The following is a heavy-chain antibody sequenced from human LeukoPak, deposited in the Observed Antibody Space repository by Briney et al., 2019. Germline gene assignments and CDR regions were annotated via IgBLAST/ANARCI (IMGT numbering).Heavy chain of an antibody. CDR3: ARSSSPLYNNSSWFDP. D-gene: IGHD6-6*01. CDR1: GGSISSGGYY. CDR2: IYHSGST. J-gene: IGHJ5*02. V-gene: IGHV4-30-2*01. Sequence: SQTLSLTCTVSGGSISSGGYYWSWIRQPPGKGLEWIGYIYHSGSTYYNLSLKSRVTISVDRSKNQFSLKVSSVTAADTAVYYCARSSSPLYNNSSWFDPWGQGTLVTVSS.